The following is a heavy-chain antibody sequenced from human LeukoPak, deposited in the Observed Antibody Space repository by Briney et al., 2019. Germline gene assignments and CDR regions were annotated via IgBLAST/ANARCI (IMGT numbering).Heavy chain of an antibody. CDR1: GGSINSYY. CDR3: ARGGYYGSGNDFRFDP. J-gene: IGHJ5*02. CDR2: IHYTGST. D-gene: IGHD3-10*01. V-gene: IGHV4-59*01. Sequence: SETLSLTCTVSGGSINSYYWSWIRQPPGKGLECIGYIHYTGSTNYNPSLKSRVTISVDTSKSQFSLKLSSVTAADTAIYYRARGGYYGSGNDFRFDPWGQGTLVTVSS.